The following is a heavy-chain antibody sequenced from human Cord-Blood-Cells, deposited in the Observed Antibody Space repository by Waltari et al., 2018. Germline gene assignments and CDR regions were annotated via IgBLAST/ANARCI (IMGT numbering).Heavy chain of an antibody. CDR3: AQTGRDY. J-gene: IGHJ4*02. V-gene: IGHV3-48*01. CDR1: GYHYSSYR. CDR2: ISSSSSTI. Sequence: EVQLVESGGGLVQPGGSLRPSCVASGYHYSSYRMNWVRQAPGKGLEWVSYISSSSSTIYYADSVKGRFTISRDNAKNSLYLQMNSLRAEDTAVYYCAQTGRDYWGQGTLVTVSS.